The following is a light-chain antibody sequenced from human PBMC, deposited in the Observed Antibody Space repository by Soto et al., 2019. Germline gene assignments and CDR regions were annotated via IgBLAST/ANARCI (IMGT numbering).Light chain of an antibody. CDR1: QSVSSNY. Sequence: EIVMTQSPATLSLSPGERATLSCRASQSVSSNYLAWYKQKPGQTPKVLIYRASTRATGIPDRFSGSGSGTDFTLTISRLEAEDFAVYYCQQYGSSPLTFGGGTKVDI. CDR3: QQYGSSPLT. V-gene: IGKV3-20*01. CDR2: RAS. J-gene: IGKJ4*01.